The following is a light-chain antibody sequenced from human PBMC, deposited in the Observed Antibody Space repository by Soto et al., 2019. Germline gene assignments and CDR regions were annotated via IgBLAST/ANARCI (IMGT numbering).Light chain of an antibody. J-gene: IGKJ2*01. CDR3: QRYASCPFT. V-gene: IGKV3-20*01. CDR2: GAS. Sequence: EIVLTQSPGTLSLSPGERATLSCRASRSVTSNYLGWYQQKPGQAPRLLIYGASSRATGIPDRFSGSGSGTDVTLTVSRLESVDCAQYYCQRYASCPFTFGQATKLEI. CDR1: RSVTSNY.